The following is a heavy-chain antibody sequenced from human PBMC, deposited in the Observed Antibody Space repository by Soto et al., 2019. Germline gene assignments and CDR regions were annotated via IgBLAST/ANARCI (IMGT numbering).Heavy chain of an antibody. Sequence: QVQLQESGPGLVKPSETLSLTCTVSGGSISSYYWSWIRQPPGKGLEWIGYIYYSGSTNYNPSLKSRVTISVDTSKNQFSLKLSSVTAADTAVYYCARQGPFREAADGSFYHYGMDVWGQGTTVTVSS. CDR1: GGSISSYY. J-gene: IGHJ6*02. D-gene: IGHD6-13*01. CDR2: IYYSGST. V-gene: IGHV4-59*08. CDR3: ARQGPFREAADGSFYHYGMDV.